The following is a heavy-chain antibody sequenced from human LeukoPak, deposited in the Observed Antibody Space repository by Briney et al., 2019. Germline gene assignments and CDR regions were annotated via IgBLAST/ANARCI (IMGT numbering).Heavy chain of an antibody. CDR3: ARVLVAGSYYYYGMDV. V-gene: IGHV1-46*01. J-gene: IGHJ6*02. Sequence: ASVKVSCKASGYTFTSYYMHWVRQAPGQGREWMGIINPSGGSTSYAQKFQGRVTMTRKTSTSTVYMELSSLRSEDTAVYYCARVLVAGSYYYYGMDVWGQGTTVTVSS. D-gene: IGHD6-19*01. CDR2: INPSGGST. CDR1: GYTFTSYY.